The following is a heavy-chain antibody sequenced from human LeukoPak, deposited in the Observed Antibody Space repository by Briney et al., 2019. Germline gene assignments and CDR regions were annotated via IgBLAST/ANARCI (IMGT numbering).Heavy chain of an antibody. Sequence: GASVKVSCKASGYTFTGYYMHWVRQAPGQGLEWMGWINPNSGGTSYAQKFQGRVTMTRDTSISTAYMELSRLRSDDTAVYYCARDAVGGYSSGWEPVYYFDYWGQGTLVTVSS. CDR1: GYTFTGYY. V-gene: IGHV1-2*02. D-gene: IGHD6-19*01. J-gene: IGHJ4*02. CDR2: INPNSGGT. CDR3: ARDAVGGYSSGWEPVYYFDY.